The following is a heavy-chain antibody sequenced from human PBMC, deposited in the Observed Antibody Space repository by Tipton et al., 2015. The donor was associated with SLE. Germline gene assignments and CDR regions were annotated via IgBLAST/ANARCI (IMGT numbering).Heavy chain of an antibody. J-gene: IGHJ6*03. D-gene: IGHD2-2*01. CDR1: GFTFSSYS. Sequence: SLRLSCAASGFTFSSYSMNWVRQAPGKGLEWVSSISSSSSYIYYADSVKGRFTISRDNAKNSLYLKMNSRRAEDTAVYYCARASKVVVPAASSYYYYYYMDVWGKGTTVTVSS. V-gene: IGHV3-21*01. CDR2: ISSSSSYI. CDR3: ARASKVVVPAASSYYYYYYMDV.